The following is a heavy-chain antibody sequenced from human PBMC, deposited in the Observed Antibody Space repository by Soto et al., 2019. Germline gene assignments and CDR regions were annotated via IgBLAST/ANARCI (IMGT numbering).Heavy chain of an antibody. D-gene: IGHD3-16*01. CDR1: GFTFSSYA. CDR3: AKDPLFRGVMRYNWFDP. J-gene: IGHJ5*02. V-gene: IGHV3-23*01. CDR2: ISGSGGST. Sequence: EVQLLESGGGLVQPGGSLRLSCAASGFTFSSYAMSWVRQAPGKGLEWVSAISGSGGSTYYADSVKGRFTISRDNSKNPLYLQMNSLRAEDTAVYYCAKDPLFRGVMRYNWFDPWGQGTLVTVSS.